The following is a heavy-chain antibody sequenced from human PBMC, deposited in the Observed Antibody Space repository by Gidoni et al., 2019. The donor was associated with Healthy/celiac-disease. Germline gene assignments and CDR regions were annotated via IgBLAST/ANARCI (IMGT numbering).Heavy chain of an antibody. D-gene: IGHD3-10*01. J-gene: IGHJ6*03. V-gene: IGHV4-34*01. CDR3: AGGSPAGGGSGSYYKYYYYYYMDV. Sequence: QVQLQQWGAGLLKPSEPLSLTCAVYGGSCSGYYWSGIRQHPGKGLEWIGEINHSGSTNFNPSLKSRVTISVDTSKNQFSLKLSSVTAADTAVYYCAGGSPAGGGSGSYYKYYYYYYMDVWGKGTTVTVSS. CDR2: INHSGST. CDR1: GGSCSGYY.